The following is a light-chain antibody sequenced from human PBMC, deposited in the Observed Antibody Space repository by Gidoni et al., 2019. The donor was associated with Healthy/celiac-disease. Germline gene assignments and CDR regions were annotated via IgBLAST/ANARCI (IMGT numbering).Light chain of an antibody. CDR1: NSNIGTNT. CDR3: AAWDDSLSGVV. V-gene: IGLV1-44*01. Sequence: QSVLTQSPSASATPGQRVTISCSGSNSNIGTNTVNWYQQLPGTAPKLRIFTKDQRPSGVSDRFSGSKSGTSASLAISGLHSEDEADYYCAAWDDSLSGVVFGGGTKLTVL. J-gene: IGLJ2*01. CDR2: TKD.